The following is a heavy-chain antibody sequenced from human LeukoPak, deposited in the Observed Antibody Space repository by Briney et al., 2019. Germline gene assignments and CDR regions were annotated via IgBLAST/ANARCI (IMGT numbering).Heavy chain of an antibody. CDR3: ASGTYYYDSSGSEGPEYFQH. D-gene: IGHD3-22*01. CDR2: IIPIFGTA. J-gene: IGHJ1*01. V-gene: IGHV1-69*05. Sequence: SVKVSCKASGGTFSSYAISWVRQAPGQRLEWMGGIIPIFGTANYAQKFQGRVTITTDESTSTAYMELSSLRSGDTAVYYCASGTYYYDSSGSEGPEYFQHWGQGTLVTVSS. CDR1: GGTFSSYA.